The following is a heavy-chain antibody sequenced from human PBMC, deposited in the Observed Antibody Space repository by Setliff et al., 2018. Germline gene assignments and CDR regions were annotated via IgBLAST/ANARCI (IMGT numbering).Heavy chain of an antibody. Sequence: GGSLRLSCAASGFTFSSSAMAWVRQAPGKGLEWVSAISSTITSTYYADSVKGRFTISRDNSKNTLYLQMSSLRDEDTAVYYCALLIDYDILTGYLPDDFWGQGTLVTVSS. J-gene: IGHJ4*02. V-gene: IGHV3-23*01. D-gene: IGHD3-9*01. CDR2: ISSTITST. CDR1: GFTFSSSA. CDR3: ALLIDYDILTGYLPDDF.